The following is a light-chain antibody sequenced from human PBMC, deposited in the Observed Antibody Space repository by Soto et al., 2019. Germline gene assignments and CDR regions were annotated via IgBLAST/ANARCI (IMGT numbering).Light chain of an antibody. CDR2: SNN. CDR3: AKWDDSLNGYV. V-gene: IGLV1-44*01. Sequence: QSVLPQPPSASGTPGQRVTISCSGSTSNIGSNTVTWYQQLPGTAPKLLIYSNNQRPAGVPDRFSGSKSGTSASLAISGLQSEDEADYYCAKWDDSLNGYVFGTVTKVTVL. CDR1: TSNIGSNT. J-gene: IGLJ1*01.